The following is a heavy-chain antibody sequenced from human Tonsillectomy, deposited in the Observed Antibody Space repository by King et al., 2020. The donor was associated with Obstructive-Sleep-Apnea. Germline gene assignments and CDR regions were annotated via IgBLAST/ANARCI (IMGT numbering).Heavy chain of an antibody. D-gene: IGHD3-10*01. J-gene: IGHJ5*02. CDR3: ARDLLSGNYIRWFDP. CDR2: ISSNSAYI. V-gene: IGHV3-21*06. Sequence: VQLVESGGGLVKPGGSLRLSCAASGFIFRSYSMNWVRQAPGKGLEWVSSISSNSAYIYYADSVKGRFTISRDNAKNSLYLQMNSLRAEDTAVYYCARDLLSGNYIRWFDPWGQGTLVTVSS. CDR1: GFIFRSYS.